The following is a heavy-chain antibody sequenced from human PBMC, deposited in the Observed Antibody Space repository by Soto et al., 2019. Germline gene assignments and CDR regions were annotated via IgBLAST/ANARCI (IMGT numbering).Heavy chain of an antibody. V-gene: IGHV4-34*01. CDR3: AGLANYYDSRRVVYYYYYYGMDV. Sequence: ASETLSLTCAVYGGSFSGYYWSWIRQPPGKGLEWIGEINHSGSTNYNPSLKSRVTISVDTSKNQFSLKLSSVTAADTAVYYCAGLANYYDSRRVVYYYYYYGMDVWGQGTTVTVYS. D-gene: IGHD3-22*01. CDR2: INHSGST. CDR1: GGSFSGYY. J-gene: IGHJ6*02.